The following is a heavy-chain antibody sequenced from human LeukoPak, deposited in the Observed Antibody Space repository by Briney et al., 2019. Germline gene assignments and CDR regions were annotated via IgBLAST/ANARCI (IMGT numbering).Heavy chain of an antibody. Sequence: PGGSLRLSCAASGFTFSDYYMSWIRQAPGKGLEWVSVIYSGGSTYYADSVKGRFTISRDNSKNTLYLQMNSLRAEDTAVYYCARSGRGWLQFDYFDYWGQGTLVTVSS. D-gene: IGHD5-24*01. V-gene: IGHV3-66*01. CDR1: GFTFSDYY. CDR2: IYSGGST. J-gene: IGHJ4*02. CDR3: ARSGRGWLQFDYFDY.